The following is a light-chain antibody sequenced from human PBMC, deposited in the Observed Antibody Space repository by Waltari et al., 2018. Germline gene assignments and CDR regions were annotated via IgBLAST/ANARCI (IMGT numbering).Light chain of an antibody. CDR3: MQVLQTPFT. Sequence: DIVLTQTPLSLSVTPGEPASLSCRSSQTLLHSSGNTYLYWYLQRPGQPPRLLLYRVSNRFSGVSDRFSGSGSGTDFTLKISRVEAEDVGIYYCMQVLQTPFTFGPGTKLDIK. J-gene: IGKJ3*01. V-gene: IGKV2-29*02. CDR2: RVS. CDR1: QTLLHSSGNTY.